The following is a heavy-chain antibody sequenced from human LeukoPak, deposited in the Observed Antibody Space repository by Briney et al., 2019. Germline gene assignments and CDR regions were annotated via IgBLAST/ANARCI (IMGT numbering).Heavy chain of an antibody. CDR2: IKHDGSDK. V-gene: IGHV3-7*01. D-gene: IGHD3-10*01. J-gene: IGHJ4*02. Sequence: GGSLRLSCSASGFTFSNYWVTWVRQSPGKGLEWVAIIKHDGSDKYCVDSVKGRFTISRDNAKNSLYLQMSSLRAEDTAVYYCARGGHRQKEFWGQGTLVTVSS. CDR1: GFTFSNYW. CDR3: ARGGHRQKEF.